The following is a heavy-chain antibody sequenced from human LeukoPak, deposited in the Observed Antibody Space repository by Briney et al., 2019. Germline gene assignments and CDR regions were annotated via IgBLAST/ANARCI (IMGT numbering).Heavy chain of an antibody. CDR3: ARDRNTDFWSGYYTNYFDY. CDR2: IKQDGGEK. Sequence: GGSLRLPCAASGFTFSSYWMHWVRHAPGKGLEWVATIKQDGGEKYYVDSVKGRFTISRDNAKNSLSLQMSSLRAEDTAVYYCARDRNTDFWSGYYTNYFDYWGQGTLVIVSS. CDR1: GFTFSSYW. J-gene: IGHJ4*02. V-gene: IGHV3-7*01. D-gene: IGHD3-3*01.